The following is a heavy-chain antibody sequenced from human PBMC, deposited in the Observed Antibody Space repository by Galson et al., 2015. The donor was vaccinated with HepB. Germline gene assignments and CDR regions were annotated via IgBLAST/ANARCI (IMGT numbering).Heavy chain of an antibody. J-gene: IGHJ4*02. CDR2: INTNTGNP. D-gene: IGHD6-19*01. CDR1: GYTFTSYA. Sequence: SVKVSCKASGYTFTSYAMNWVRQAPGQELEWMGWINTNTGNPTYAQGFTGRFVFSLDTSVSTAYLQISSLKAEDTAVYYCARQGESQWLGPYFDYWGQGTLVTVSS. V-gene: IGHV7-4-1*02. CDR3: ARQGESQWLGPYFDY.